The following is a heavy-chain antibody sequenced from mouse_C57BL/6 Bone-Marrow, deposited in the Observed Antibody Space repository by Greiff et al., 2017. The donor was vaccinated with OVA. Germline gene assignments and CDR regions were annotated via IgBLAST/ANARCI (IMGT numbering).Heavy chain of an antibody. Sequence: VKLQQPGAELVKPGASVKVSCKASGYTFTSYWMHWVKQRPGQGLEWIGRIHPSDSDTNYNQKFKGKATLTVDKSSSTAYMQLSSLTSEDAAVYYCAISVSPYAMDYWGQGTSVTVSS. CDR1: GYTFTSYW. V-gene: IGHV1-74*01. D-gene: IGHD6-2*01. J-gene: IGHJ4*01. CDR2: IHPSDSDT. CDR3: AISVSPYAMDY.